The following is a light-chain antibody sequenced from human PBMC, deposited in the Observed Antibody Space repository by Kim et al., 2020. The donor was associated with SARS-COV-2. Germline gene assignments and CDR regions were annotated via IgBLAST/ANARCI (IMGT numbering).Light chain of an antibody. CDR2: GAS. Sequence: AIQMTQSPSSLSASVGDTVTITCRASRGIRNDLAWFQQNPGKAPQLLIYGASSLHTGVPSRFSGSGSGTDFTLTISSLQPEDFATYYCLQHYKYPYTFGQGTKLEI. J-gene: IGKJ2*01. CDR1: RGIRND. V-gene: IGKV1-6*01. CDR3: LQHYKYPYT.